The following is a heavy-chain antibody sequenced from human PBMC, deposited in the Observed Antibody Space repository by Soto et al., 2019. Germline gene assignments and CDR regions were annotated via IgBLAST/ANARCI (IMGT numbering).Heavy chain of an antibody. CDR1: GGSISSSSYY. Sequence: SETLSLTCTVSGGSISSSSYYWGWIRQPPGKGLEWIGSIYYSGSTYYNPSLKSRVTISVETSKNQFSLKLSSVTAADTAVYYCASLAAPPFYDYYYGMDVWGQGTTVTVSS. V-gene: IGHV4-39*01. D-gene: IGHD2-15*01. J-gene: IGHJ6*02. CDR2: IYYSGST. CDR3: ASLAAPPFYDYYYGMDV.